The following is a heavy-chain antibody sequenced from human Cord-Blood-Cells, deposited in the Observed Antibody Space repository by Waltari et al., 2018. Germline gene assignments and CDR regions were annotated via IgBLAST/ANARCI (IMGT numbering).Heavy chain of an antibody. CDR2: ISWNSGSI. V-gene: IGHV3-9*01. CDR3: AKDGSIFGVVNWFDP. D-gene: IGHD3-3*01. Sequence: GLEWVSGISWNSGSIGYADSVKGRFTISRDNVKNSLYLQMNSLRAEDTALYYCAKDGSIFGVVNWFDPWGQGTLVTVSS. J-gene: IGHJ5*02.